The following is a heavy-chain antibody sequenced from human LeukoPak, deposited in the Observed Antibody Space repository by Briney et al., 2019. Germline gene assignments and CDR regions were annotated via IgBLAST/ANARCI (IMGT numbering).Heavy chain of an antibody. D-gene: IGHD1-26*01. CDR3: ARGGSYSGNWFDP. Sequence: GGSLRLSCAASGSMFSSYWMHWVRQPPGKGLVWVSRINSDGSSTGYADSVKGRFTISRDNAKNTLYLQMNSLRAEDTAVYYCARGGSYSGNWFDPWGQGTLVTVSS. CDR1: GSMFSSYW. V-gene: IGHV3-74*01. J-gene: IGHJ5*02. CDR2: INSDGSST.